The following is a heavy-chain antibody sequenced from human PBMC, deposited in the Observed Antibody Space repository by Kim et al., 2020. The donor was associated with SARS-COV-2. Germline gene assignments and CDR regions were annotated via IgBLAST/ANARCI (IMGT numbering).Heavy chain of an antibody. J-gene: IGHJ5*02. D-gene: IGHD3-22*01. Sequence: GESLKISCKGSGYSFTSYWISWVRQMPGKGLEWMGRIDPSDSYTNYSPSFQGHVTISADKSIRTAYLQWSSLKASDTAMYYCSGLSGYYYDSSGYPENWFDPWGQGTLVTVSS. V-gene: IGHV5-10-1*01. CDR2: IDPSDSYT. CDR1: GYSFTSYW. CDR3: SGLSGYYYDSSGYPENWFDP.